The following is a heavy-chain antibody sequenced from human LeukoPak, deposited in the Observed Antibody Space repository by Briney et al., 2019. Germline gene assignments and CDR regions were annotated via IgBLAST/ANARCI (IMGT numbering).Heavy chain of an antibody. V-gene: IGHV3-23*01. CDR1: GFTFSSYA. CDR3: AKEYYVLLVYALGGSFDY. J-gene: IGHJ4*02. CDR2: ISGNGRST. D-gene: IGHD2-8*02. Sequence: GGSLRLSCAASGFTFSSYAMSWVRQAPGKGLEWVSTISGNGRSTYYGDSVKGRFTISRDNSKNTPSLQMNSLRAEDTAVYYCAKEYYVLLVYALGGSFDYWGRGTLVTVSS.